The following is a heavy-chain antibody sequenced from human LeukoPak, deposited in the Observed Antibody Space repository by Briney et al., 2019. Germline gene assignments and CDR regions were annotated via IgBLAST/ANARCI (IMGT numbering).Heavy chain of an antibody. CDR2: IYYSGST. Sequence: PSETLSLTCTVSGGSFSSYYWSWIRQPPGKGLEWIGYIYYSGSTNYNPSLKSRVTISVDTSKNQFSLKLSSVTAADTAVYYCARQVPYYDILTGYSPRWFDPWGQGTLVTVSS. J-gene: IGHJ5*02. CDR3: ARQVPYYDILTGYSPRWFDP. CDR1: GGSFSSYY. D-gene: IGHD3-9*01. V-gene: IGHV4-59*08.